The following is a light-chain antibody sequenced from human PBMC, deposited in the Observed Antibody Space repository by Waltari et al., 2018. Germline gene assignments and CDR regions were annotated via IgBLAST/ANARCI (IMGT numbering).Light chain of an antibody. Sequence: QSALTQTASVSGSPGQSITISCTGTSSDIGSFNLVSWYQQHPGKAPKLMIYEVSQRPSGVSNRFSGSESANTASLTISGLQAEDEADYYCCSYAGTIPFVFGTGTKVTVL. J-gene: IGLJ1*01. V-gene: IGLV2-23*02. CDR3: CSYAGTIPFV. CDR1: SSDIGSFNL. CDR2: EVS.